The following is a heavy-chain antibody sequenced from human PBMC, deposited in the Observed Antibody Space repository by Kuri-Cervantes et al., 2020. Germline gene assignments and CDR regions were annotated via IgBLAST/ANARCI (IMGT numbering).Heavy chain of an antibody. CDR1: GYSFTNYW. D-gene: IGHD1-26*01. Sequence: ASVKVSCKGSGYSFTNYWIGWVRQVPGKGLEWMGWISAYNGDTNYAQKFQGRVTMTRDTSISTAYMELSRLRSDDTAVYYCASGAKEQLGDYWGQGTLVTVSS. J-gene: IGHJ4*02. CDR3: ASGAKEQLGDY. CDR2: ISAYNGDT. V-gene: IGHV1-2*02.